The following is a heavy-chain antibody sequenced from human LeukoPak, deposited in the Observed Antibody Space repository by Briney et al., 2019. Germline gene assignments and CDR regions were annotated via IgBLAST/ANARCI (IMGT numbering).Heavy chain of an antibody. CDR3: ARVVLRFLEWLPYFDY. Sequence: SETLSLTCTVSGGSISSGDYYWSWIRQPPGKGLEWIGYIYYSGSTYYNPSLKSRVTISVDTSMNQFSLKLSSVTAADTAVYYCARVVLRFLEWLPYFDYWGQGTLVTVSS. CDR1: GGSISSGDYY. D-gene: IGHD3-3*01. V-gene: IGHV4-30-4*08. CDR2: IYYSGST. J-gene: IGHJ4*02.